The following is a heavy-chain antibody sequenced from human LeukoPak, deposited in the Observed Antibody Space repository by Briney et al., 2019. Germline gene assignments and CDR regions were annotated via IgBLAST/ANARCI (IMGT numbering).Heavy chain of an antibody. CDR1: GGSISSYY. V-gene: IGHV4-59*01. J-gene: IGHJ4*02. CDR3: ARGVVAAPQTFDY. D-gene: IGHD2-15*01. Sequence: PSETLSLTCTVSGGSISSYYWSWIRQPPGKGLEWIGYIYYNGSTNYNPSLKSRVTISVDTSKNQFSLKLSSVTAADTAVYYCARGVVAAPQTFDYWGQGTLVTVSS. CDR2: IYYNGST.